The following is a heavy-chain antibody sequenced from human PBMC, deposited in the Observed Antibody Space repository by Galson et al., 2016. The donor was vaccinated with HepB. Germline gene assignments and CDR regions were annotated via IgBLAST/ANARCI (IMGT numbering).Heavy chain of an antibody. CDR1: GFPFDDYG. CDR2: ISWNSASI. D-gene: IGHD2-2*01. J-gene: IGHJ4*02. V-gene: IGHV3-9*01. CDR3: AKSYSSTWTPFDN. Sequence: SLRLSCAASGFPFDDYGMHWVRQAPGKGLEWVSGISWNSASIVYADSVKGRFTISRDNAKNSLYLHMNSLRAEDTALYYCAKSYSSTWTPFDNWGQGILVTVSS.